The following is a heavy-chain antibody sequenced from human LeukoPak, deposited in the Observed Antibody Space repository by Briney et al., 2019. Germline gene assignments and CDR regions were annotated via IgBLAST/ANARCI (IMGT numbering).Heavy chain of an antibody. Sequence: ASVKVSCKASGYTFTGYYMHWGRQAPGQGLEWMGWINPNSGGTNYAQKFQGRVTMTRDTSISTAYMELSRLRSDDTAVYYCARGYYDFWSGHTSPFDYWGQGTLVTVSS. CDR1: GYTFTGYY. CDR2: INPNSGGT. D-gene: IGHD3-3*01. V-gene: IGHV1-2*02. CDR3: ARGYYDFWSGHTSPFDY. J-gene: IGHJ4*02.